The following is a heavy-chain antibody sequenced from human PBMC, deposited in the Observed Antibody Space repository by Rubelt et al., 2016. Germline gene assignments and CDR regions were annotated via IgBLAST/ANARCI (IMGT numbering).Heavy chain of an antibody. CDR2: INHSGST. CDR1: GGSFSGYY. D-gene: IGHD3-10*01. Sequence: QVQLQRWGAGLLKPSETLSLTCAVYGGSFSGYYWSWIRQPPGKGLEWLGEINHSGSTNYNPSLKSRVTISVDTSKNQFALKLSSGTAADTAVYYCARGGRYYGSGSYQRHNWFDPWGQGTLVTVSS. V-gene: IGHV4-34*01. J-gene: IGHJ5*02. CDR3: ARGGRYYGSGSYQRHNWFDP.